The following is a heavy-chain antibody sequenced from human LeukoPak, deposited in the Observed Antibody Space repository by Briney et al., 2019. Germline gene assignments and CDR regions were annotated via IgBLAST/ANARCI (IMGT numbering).Heavy chain of an antibody. CDR1: GGSISSYY. Sequence: SETLSLTCTVSGGSISSYYWSWIRQPPGKGLEWIGYIYYSGSTNYNPSLKSRVTISVDTSKNQFSLKLSSVTAADTAVYYCARVLAAAGNNWFDPWGQGTLVTVSS. V-gene: IGHV4-59*12. CDR2: IYYSGST. J-gene: IGHJ5*02. CDR3: ARVLAAAGNNWFDP. D-gene: IGHD6-13*01.